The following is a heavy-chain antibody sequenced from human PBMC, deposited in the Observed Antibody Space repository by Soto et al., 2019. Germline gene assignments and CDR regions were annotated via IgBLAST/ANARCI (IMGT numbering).Heavy chain of an antibody. J-gene: IGHJ4*02. CDR1: GDSVSNNGAT. V-gene: IGHV6-1*01. D-gene: IGHD6-19*01. CDR3: ARDPPDFNSGFDS. CDR2: AYYRSRWHY. Sequence: ICGDSVSNNGATWNWIRQSPSRGLEWLGRAYYRSRWHYDYATSVRSRITINPDTSKNQFSLQLSSVTPEDTAVYYCARDPPDFNSGFDSWGQGSLVTVSS.